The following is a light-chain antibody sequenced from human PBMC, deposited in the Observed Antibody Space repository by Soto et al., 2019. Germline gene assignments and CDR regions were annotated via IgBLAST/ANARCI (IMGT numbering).Light chain of an antibody. CDR3: SAWDDNLSAVL. CDR1: VSNIGTFY. V-gene: IGLV1-47*02. CDR2: ANN. J-gene: IGLJ2*01. Sequence: QSVLTQSPSTSATPGQGVSISCSGGVSNIGTFYVSWYQHVPGTAPRLLIYANNQRPSGVPDRFSGSKSGTSASLAISGLRSEDEAYYYCSAWDDNLSAVLFGGGTKVTVL.